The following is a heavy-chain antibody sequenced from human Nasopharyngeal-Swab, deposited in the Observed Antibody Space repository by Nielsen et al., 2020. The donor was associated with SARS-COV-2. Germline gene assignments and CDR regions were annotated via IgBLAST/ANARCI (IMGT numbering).Heavy chain of an antibody. CDR1: GASVSDYY. V-gene: IGHV4-59*02. Sequence: SETLSLTCTVSGASVSDYYWSWVRQPPGKGLEWLGSFYSTGTPDYNPSLNSRVVMSIDTSKNQLSLRLTSVTAADTAVYYCARYHYLDVWGKGTTVTVSS. CDR2: FYSTGTP. J-gene: IGHJ6*03. CDR3: ARYHYLDV.